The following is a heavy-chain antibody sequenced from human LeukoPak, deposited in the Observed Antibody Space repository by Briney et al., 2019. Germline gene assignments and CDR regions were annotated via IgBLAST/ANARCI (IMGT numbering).Heavy chain of an antibody. CDR2: IRSDGSSK. CDR1: GFIFSNCW. CDR3: AKDDPKAYFDY. V-gene: IGHV3-30*02. Sequence: GGSLRLSCETSGFIFSNCWMTWVSQAPGKGLEWVAFIRSDGSSKYYADSVKGRFTISRDNSKNTVYLQMNSLRAEDTAVYYCAKDDPKAYFDYWGQGNLVTVSS. J-gene: IGHJ4*02.